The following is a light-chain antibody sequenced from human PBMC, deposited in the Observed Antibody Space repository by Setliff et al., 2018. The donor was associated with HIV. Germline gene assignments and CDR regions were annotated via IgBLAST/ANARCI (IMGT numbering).Light chain of an antibody. CDR1: SSDVGGYDY. CDR2: EVS. Sequence: QSALTQPPSASGSPGQSVTISCTGTSSDVGGYDYVSWYQQHPGKAPKLMIYEVSQRPSGVPDRFTGSKSGNTASLTVSGLQPEDEADYYCCSFAGSSTFYVFGTGTKVTVL. CDR3: CSFAGSSTFYV. J-gene: IGLJ1*01. V-gene: IGLV2-8*01.